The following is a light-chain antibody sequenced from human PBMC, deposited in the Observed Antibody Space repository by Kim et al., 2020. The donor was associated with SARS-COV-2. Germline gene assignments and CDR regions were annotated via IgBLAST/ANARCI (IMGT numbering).Light chain of an antibody. CDR3: QQYHSSPWT. CDR2: GAS. J-gene: IGKJ1*01. V-gene: IGKV3-20*01. CDR1: QSVSSSY. Sequence: ATGERATRSGRASQSVSSSYLAWYQQKPGQAPRLLIYGASSRATGIPDRFSGSGSGTDFTLTITRLEPEDFAVYYCQQYHSSPWTFGQGTKVDIK.